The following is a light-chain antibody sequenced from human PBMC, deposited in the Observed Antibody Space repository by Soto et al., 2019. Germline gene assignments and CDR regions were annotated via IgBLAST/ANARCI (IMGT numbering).Light chain of an antibody. J-gene: IGKJ1*01. V-gene: IGKV3-20*01. CDR3: QLYGSAPRT. CDR1: RSVSSNY. Sequence: EIGLTQSPGTLSLSPGETATLSCRASRSVSSNYLAWYQQRPGQAPRLLINRASNRATGIPDRFTGSGSGTDFTLTINRLEPADFAVYYCQLYGSAPRTFGQGTKVEVK. CDR2: RAS.